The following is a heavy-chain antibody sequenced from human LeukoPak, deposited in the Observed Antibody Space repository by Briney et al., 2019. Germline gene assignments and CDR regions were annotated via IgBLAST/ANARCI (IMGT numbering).Heavy chain of an antibody. CDR3: AREVGYDFWSGYWYYYGMDV. Sequence: GGPLRLSCAASGFTFSDYYMSWIRQAPGKGLEWVSYISSSGSTIYYADSVKGRFTISRDNAKNSLYLQMNSLRAEDTAVYYCAREVGYDFWSGYWYYYGMDVWGQGTTVTVSS. CDR1: GFTFSDYY. V-gene: IGHV3-11*01. CDR2: ISSSGSTI. J-gene: IGHJ6*02. D-gene: IGHD3-3*01.